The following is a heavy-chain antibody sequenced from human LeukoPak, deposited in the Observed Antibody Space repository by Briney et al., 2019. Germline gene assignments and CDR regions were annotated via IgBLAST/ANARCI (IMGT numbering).Heavy chain of an antibody. D-gene: IGHD1-1*01. CDR2: INYSGTT. CDR1: SGSFSSSSYF. J-gene: IGHJ4*01. Sequence: PSETLSLTCTVSSGSFSSSSYFCGWIRQPPGMGLEWIATINYSGTTYYNPSLKSRVTTSVDTSRNQFSLKVNSVTPGDTAVYFCARVRGGVQLWGDWGQGALVTVSS. V-gene: IGHV4-39*01. CDR3: ARVRGGVQLWGD.